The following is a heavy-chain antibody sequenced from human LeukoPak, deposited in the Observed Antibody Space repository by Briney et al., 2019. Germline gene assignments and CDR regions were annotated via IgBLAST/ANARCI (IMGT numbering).Heavy chain of an antibody. CDR1: GGSISSYY. Sequence: SETLSLTCTVSGGSISSYYWSWIRQPPGKGLEWIGYIYYSGSTNYNPSLKSRVTISVDTSKNQFSLKLSSVTAADTAVYYCARDPGNWKWGNYYYYGMDVWGEGTTVTVSS. J-gene: IGHJ6*04. CDR3: ARDPGNWKWGNYYYYGMDV. D-gene: IGHD1-1*01. CDR2: IYYSGST. V-gene: IGHV4-59*01.